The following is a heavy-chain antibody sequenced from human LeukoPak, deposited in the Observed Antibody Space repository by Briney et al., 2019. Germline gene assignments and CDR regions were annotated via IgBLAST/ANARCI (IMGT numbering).Heavy chain of an antibody. CDR1: GVAISRGGYA. D-gene: IGHD6-19*01. V-gene: IGHV4-30-4*07. CDR2: IYHSGTT. CDR3: ARGISVAGTWFPEPYFDY. J-gene: IGHJ4*02. Sequence: PSETLSLTCAVSGVAISRGGYAWNWIRQPPGKGLEWIAYIYHSGTTYYNPSLKSRATISVDTSKNQFSLKLSSVTAADTAVYYCARGISVAGTWFPEPYFDYWGQGTLVTVSS.